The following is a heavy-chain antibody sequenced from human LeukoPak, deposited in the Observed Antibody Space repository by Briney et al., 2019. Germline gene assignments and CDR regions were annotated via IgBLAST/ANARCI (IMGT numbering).Heavy chain of an antibody. J-gene: IGHJ6*03. D-gene: IGHD2-15*01. CDR2: FDPEDGET. CDR3: ATNHVVVAATSPDYYYYMDV. V-gene: IGHV1-24*01. Sequence: ASVKVSCKVSGYTLTELSMHWVRQAPGKGLEWMGGFDPEDGETIYAQKFQGRVTMTEDTSTDTAYMELSSLGSEDTAVYYCATNHVVVAATSPDYYYYMDVWGKGTTVTVSS. CDR1: GYTLTELS.